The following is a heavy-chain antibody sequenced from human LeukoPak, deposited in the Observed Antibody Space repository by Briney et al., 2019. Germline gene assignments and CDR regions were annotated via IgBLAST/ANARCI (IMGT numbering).Heavy chain of an antibody. CDR1: GGTFSSYT. J-gene: IGHJ4*02. D-gene: IGHD2-15*01. CDR3: ARNAPGYCSGGSCYSGYYFDY. V-gene: IGHV1-69*02. CDR2: IIPILGIA. Sequence: VASVKVSCKASGGTFSSYTISWVRQAPGQGLEWMGRIIPILGIANYAQKFQGRVTITADKSTSTVYMELSSLRSEDTAVYYCARNAPGYCSGGSCYSGYYFDYWGQGTLVTVSS.